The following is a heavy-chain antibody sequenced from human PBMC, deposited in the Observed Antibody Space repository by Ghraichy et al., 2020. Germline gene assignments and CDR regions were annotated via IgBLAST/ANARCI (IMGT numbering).Heavy chain of an antibody. J-gene: IGHJ6*02. CDR3: AKDLVGSGWFFGMDV. CDR1: RFTFGSFP. CDR2: ISGSGDST. D-gene: IGHD6-19*01. V-gene: IGHV3-23*01. Sequence: GGSLRLSCTASRFTFGSFPMNWVRQAPGKGLEWVSAISGSGDSTYYADSVKGRFTVSRDNSKNTLYLQMNSLRAEDTAVYFCAKDLVGSGWFFGMDVWGQGTTVTVPS.